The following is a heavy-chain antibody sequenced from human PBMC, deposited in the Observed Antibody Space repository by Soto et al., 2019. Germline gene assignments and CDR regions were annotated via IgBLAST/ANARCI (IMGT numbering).Heavy chain of an antibody. CDR3: ARDPYYGDYDWFDP. CDR1: GGSISSGGYY. D-gene: IGHD4-17*01. J-gene: IGHJ5*02. CDR2: IYYSGST. Sequence: PSETLSLTCTVSGGSISSGGYYWSWIRQHPGKGLEWIGYIYYSGSTYYNPSLKSRVTISVDTSKNQFSLKLSSVTAADTAVYYCARDPYYGDYDWFDPWGQGTLVTVSS. V-gene: IGHV4-31*03.